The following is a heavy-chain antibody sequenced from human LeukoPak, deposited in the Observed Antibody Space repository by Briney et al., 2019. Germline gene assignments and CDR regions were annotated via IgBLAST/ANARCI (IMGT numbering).Heavy chain of an antibody. Sequence: SETLSLTCTVSGGSISSSSYYWSWIRQPPGKGLEWIATIYYSGSTYYNPSLKSRVTISVDTSKSQFSLKLSSVTAADTAVYYCARHSPCNGGGCDFDYWGQGTLVTVSS. D-gene: IGHD2-15*01. J-gene: IGHJ4*02. CDR2: IYYSGST. CDR1: GGSISSSSYY. V-gene: IGHV4-39*01. CDR3: ARHSPCNGGGCDFDY.